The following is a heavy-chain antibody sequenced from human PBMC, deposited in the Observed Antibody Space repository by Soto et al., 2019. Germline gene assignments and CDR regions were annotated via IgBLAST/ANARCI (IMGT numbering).Heavy chain of an antibody. CDR1: GYSFTSYW. D-gene: IGHD1-1*01. V-gene: IGHV5-51*01. Sequence: GESLKISCKGSGYSFTSYWIGWVRQMPGKGLEWMGIIYPGDSDTRYSPSFQGQVTISADKSISTAYLQWSSLKASDTAMYYCARSSGLEPDYYYYMDVWGKGTTVTVSS. J-gene: IGHJ6*03. CDR2: IYPGDSDT. CDR3: ARSSGLEPDYYYYMDV.